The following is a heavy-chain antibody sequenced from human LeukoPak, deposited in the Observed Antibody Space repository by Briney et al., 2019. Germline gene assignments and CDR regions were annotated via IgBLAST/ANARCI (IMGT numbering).Heavy chain of an antibody. J-gene: IGHJ6*02. CDR2: ISYDGSNK. Sequence: GGSLRLSCAASGFTFSSYGMHWVRQAPGKGLEWVAVISYDGSNKYYADSVKGRFTISRDNSKNTLYLQMNSLRAEDTAVYYCAKDSIDIVVVPAAGGMDVWGRGTTVTVSS. V-gene: IGHV3-30*18. D-gene: IGHD2-2*01. CDR3: AKDSIDIVVVPAAGGMDV. CDR1: GFTFSSYG.